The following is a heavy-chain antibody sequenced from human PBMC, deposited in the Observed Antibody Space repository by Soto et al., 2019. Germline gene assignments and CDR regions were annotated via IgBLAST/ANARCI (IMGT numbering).Heavy chain of an antibody. Sequence: QVQLVESGGGVVQPGRSLRLSCAASGFTLSRYAIHWVRQAPGKGLEWVAVIASDGSNKYYADSVKGRFSISRDNSMVYLQMNSLRAEDTAVYFCARDFITYGSISYGMDVWGQGTTVTVSS. CDR1: GFTLSRYA. CDR2: IASDGSNK. D-gene: IGHD2-2*01. J-gene: IGHJ6*02. V-gene: IGHV3-30-3*01. CDR3: ARDFITYGSISYGMDV.